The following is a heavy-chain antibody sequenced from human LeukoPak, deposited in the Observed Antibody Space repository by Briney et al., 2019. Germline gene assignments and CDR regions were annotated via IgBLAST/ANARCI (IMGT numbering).Heavy chain of an antibody. CDR1: GVTFDDYG. CDR2: INWNGGST. D-gene: IGHD2-2*01. CDR3: ARAGCSSTSCFAYFDY. V-gene: IGHV3-20*04. J-gene: IGHJ4*02. Sequence: GGSLRLSCAASGVTFDDYGMSWVRQAPGKGLEWVSGINWNGGSTGYADSVKGRFTNSRDNAKNSLYLQMNSLRAEDTALYYCARAGCSSTSCFAYFDYWGQGTLVTVSS.